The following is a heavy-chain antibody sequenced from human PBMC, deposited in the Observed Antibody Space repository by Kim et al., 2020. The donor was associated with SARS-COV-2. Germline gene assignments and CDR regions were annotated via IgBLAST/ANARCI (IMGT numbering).Heavy chain of an antibody. Sequence: GGSLRLSCAASGFTFSNYGMHWVRQAPGKGLEWVAVIWYDGSNKYYADSVKGRFTISRDNSKNTLYLQMNSLRAEDTAVYYCAKDPPYDILTGYQYWGQGTLVTVSS. D-gene: IGHD3-9*01. V-gene: IGHV3-30*02. J-gene: IGHJ4*02. CDR3: AKDPPYDILTGYQY. CDR1: GFTFSNYG. CDR2: IWYDGSNK.